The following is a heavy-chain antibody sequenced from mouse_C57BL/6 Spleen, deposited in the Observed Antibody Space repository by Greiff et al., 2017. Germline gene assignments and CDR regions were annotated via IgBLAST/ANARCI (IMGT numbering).Heavy chain of an antibody. CDR3: AKSHCYGSSYYAMDY. CDR2: IWTGGGT. J-gene: IGHJ4*01. Sequence: VQLKESGPGLVAPSQSLSITCTVSGFSLTSYAISWVRQTPGKGLEWLGVIWTGGGTNYNSALKYRLSISKDNSKSQVFLKMNSLQTDDSARYYGAKSHCYGSSYYAMDYWGQGTSVTVSS. V-gene: IGHV2-9-1*01. CDR1: GFSLTSYA. D-gene: IGHD1-1*01.